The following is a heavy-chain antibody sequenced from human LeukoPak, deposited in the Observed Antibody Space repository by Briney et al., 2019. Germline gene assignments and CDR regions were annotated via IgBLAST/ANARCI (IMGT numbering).Heavy chain of an antibody. V-gene: IGHV3-53*01. CDR3: ARGNGWYYFDY. D-gene: IGHD6-19*01. CDR1: GFTVSSNY. J-gene: IGHJ4*02. Sequence: PGGSLRLSCSASGFTVSSNYMSWVRQVPGKGLEWVSVIQSGGNTYYADSVKGRFTISRDNSKNILYLQINVLRAEDTAVYYCARGNGWYYFDYWGQGTLVTVSS. CDR2: IQSGGNT.